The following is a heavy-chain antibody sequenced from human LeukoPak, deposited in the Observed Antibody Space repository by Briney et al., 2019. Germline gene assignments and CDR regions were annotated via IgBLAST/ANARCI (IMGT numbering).Heavy chain of an antibody. D-gene: IGHD3-22*01. Sequence: GGSLRLSCAASGFMFSDYAMSWVRQAPGKGLEWVSSISGSGGSIYDADSVKGRFTISRDNSKNTLCLQMNSLRAEDTAVYYCAKTKAFTSGFPLDLWGQGTLVTVSS. CDR3: AKTKAFTSGFPLDL. V-gene: IGHV3-23*01. CDR1: GFMFSDYA. J-gene: IGHJ5*02. CDR2: ISGSGGSI.